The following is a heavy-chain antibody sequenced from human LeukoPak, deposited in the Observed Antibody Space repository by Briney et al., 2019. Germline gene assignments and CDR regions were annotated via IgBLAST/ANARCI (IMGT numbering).Heavy chain of an antibody. CDR2: INPNSGGT. V-gene: IGHV1-2*04. CDR3: AASRTDLFDY. CDR1: GGTFSSYA. Sequence: GASVKVSCKASGGTFSSYAISWVRQAPGQGLEWMGWINPNSGGTNYAQKFQGWVTMTRDTSISTAYMELSRLRSDDTAVYYCAASRTDLFDYWGQGTLVTVSS. J-gene: IGHJ4*02.